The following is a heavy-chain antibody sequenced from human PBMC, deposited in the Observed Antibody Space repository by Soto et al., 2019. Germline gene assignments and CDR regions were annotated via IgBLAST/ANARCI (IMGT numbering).Heavy chain of an antibody. CDR1: GFRFSTSW. Sequence: PGGSLRLSCAASGFRFSTSWMNWVRQAPGKGLEWVSAISGSGGSTYYADSVKGRFTISRDNSKNTLYLQMNSLRAEDTAVYYCAKIEGFSTSFDYWGQGTLVTVSS. V-gene: IGHV3-23*01. J-gene: IGHJ4*02. D-gene: IGHD3-10*01. CDR3: AKIEGFSTSFDY. CDR2: ISGSGGST.